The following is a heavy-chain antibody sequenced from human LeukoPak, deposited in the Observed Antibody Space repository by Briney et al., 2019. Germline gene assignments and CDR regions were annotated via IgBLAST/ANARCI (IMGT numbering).Heavy chain of an antibody. CDR1: GFTFSTYW. CDR3: AKDLVTGSLDY. D-gene: IGHD3-10*01. Sequence: GGTLRLSCAASGFTFSTYWMTWVRQSPGKGLEWVANIKQDGSEKYYVDSVKGRFTISRDNANNSLYLQMNSLRAEDTAIYYCAKDLVTGSLDYWGQGTLVTVSS. CDR2: IKQDGSEK. V-gene: IGHV3-7*03. J-gene: IGHJ4*02.